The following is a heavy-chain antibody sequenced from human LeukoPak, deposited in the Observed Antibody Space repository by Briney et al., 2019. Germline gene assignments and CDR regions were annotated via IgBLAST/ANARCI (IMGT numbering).Heavy chain of an antibody. CDR1: RGSLSGSF. CDR3: ARALRQQLVTGWFDP. Sequence: SETLSLTCAVQRGSLSGSFWTWIRQPPGKGLEWIGEINHSGTSNYSPSLKRRVTISADTSKNQFSLRLTSVTAADTAVYYCARALRQQLVTGWFDPWGQGTLVTVSS. J-gene: IGHJ5*02. CDR2: INHSGTS. D-gene: IGHD6-13*01. V-gene: IGHV4-34*01.